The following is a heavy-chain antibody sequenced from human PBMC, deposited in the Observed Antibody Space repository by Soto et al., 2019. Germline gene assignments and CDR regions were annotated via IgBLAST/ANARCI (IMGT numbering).Heavy chain of an antibody. CDR1: GGSISSGGYS. D-gene: IGHD4-17*01. CDR2: HYHSGST. J-gene: IGHJ4*02. V-gene: IGHV4-30-2*01. Sequence: QLQLQESGSGLVKPSQTLSLTCAVSGGSISSGGYSWSWIRQPPGEGLEWIGYHYHSGSTYYNPSLRGRVTISVYRAKNQFSLKLRSLTAADTAVYYCATFQTTVTSYDYWGQGTLVTVSS. CDR3: ATFQTTVTSYDY.